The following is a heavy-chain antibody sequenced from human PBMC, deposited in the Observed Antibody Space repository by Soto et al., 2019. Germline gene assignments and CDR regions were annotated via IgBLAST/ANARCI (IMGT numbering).Heavy chain of an antibody. J-gene: IGHJ4*02. Sequence: GGSLRLSCAASGFTFGAYVMHWVRQAPGKGLERVAVISYDGSNKYYAESVKGRITISRDNSKNTLYLQMNSLRAEDTAVYYCAKDPHPGADYWGQGT. D-gene: IGHD7-27*01. CDR1: GFTFGAYV. V-gene: IGHV3-30*18. CDR3: AKDPHPGADY. CDR2: ISYDGSNK.